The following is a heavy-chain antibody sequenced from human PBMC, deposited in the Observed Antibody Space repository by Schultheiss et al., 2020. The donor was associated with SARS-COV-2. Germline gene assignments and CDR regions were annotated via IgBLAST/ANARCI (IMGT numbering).Heavy chain of an antibody. CDR3: ARYYYDGTGDNWFDP. V-gene: IGHV4-59*08. CDR2: IYYSGST. D-gene: IGHD3-22*01. CDR1: GGSISTNR. Sequence: SQTLSLTCTVSGGSISTNRWTWIRQPPGRGLEWIGYIYYSGSTNYNPSLKSRVTISVDTSKNQFSLDLSSVTAADTAMYYCARYYYDGTGDNWFDPWGQGTLVTVSS. J-gene: IGHJ5*02.